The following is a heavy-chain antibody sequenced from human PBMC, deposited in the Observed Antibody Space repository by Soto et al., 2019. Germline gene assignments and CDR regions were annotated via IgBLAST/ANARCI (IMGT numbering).Heavy chain of an antibody. CDR2: ISGSGGNT. V-gene: IGHV3-23*01. CDR1: GFTFCSYA. D-gene: IGHD6-19*01. Sequence: EVQLLGSGGGLVQPGGSLRLSCAASGFTFCSYAMRWVRQAPGKGLEWGSGISGSGGNTNYADSGKGRFTISRDNSKNTVYLQMNSLRAEDTAVYYCAKGISSSGSSRGYDVWGKGTTVTVSS. CDR3: AKGISSSGSSRGYDV. J-gene: IGHJ6*04.